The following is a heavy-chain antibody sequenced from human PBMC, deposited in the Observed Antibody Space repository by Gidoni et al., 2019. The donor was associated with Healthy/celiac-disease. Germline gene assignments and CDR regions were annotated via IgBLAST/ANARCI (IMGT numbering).Heavy chain of an antibody. CDR1: GYTFPDYY. D-gene: IGHD2-2*02. V-gene: IGHV1-69-2*01. CDR3: AIGYCSSTSCYTRVSYAFDI. J-gene: IGHJ3*02. Sequence: EVQLVQSGAEVQKPGATVTIACKVSGYTFPDYYMYWVKQAPGKGLEWMGLVDPEDGETIYAEKFQGRVTITADTSTDTAYMELSSLRSEDTAVYYCAIGYCSSTSCYTRVSYAFDIWGQGTMVTVSS. CDR2: VDPEDGET.